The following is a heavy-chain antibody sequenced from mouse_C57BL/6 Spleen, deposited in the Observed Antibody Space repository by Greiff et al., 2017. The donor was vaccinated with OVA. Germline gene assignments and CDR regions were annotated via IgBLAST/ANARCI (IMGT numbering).Heavy chain of an antibody. Sequence: QVHLQQSGAELMKPGASVKLSCKATGYTFTGYWIEWVKQRPGHGLEWIGYIVPGSGSTNYNEKFKGKATFTADTSSTTAYMQLRSLTTEDSAIYDCARGYDGGYYCFDYWGQGTLVTVSA. V-gene: IGHV1-9*01. CDR1: GYTFTGYW. D-gene: IGHD2-13*01. J-gene: IGHJ3*01. CDR3: ARGYDGGYYCFDY. CDR2: IVPGSGST.